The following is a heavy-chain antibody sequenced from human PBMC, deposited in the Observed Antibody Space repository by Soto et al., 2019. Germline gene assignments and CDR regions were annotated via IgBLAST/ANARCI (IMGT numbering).Heavy chain of an antibody. J-gene: IGHJ6*02. CDR1: GFTLSSYA. CDR2: ISAGGDMT. D-gene: IGHD3-10*01. V-gene: IGHV3-23*01. CDR3: ARGDRGGSGSPASYYYSGWDV. Sequence: DVHLLESGGNLVQPGGSLTLSCSASGFTLSSYAMSWVRQAPGKGLEWVSSISAGGDMTYNSDSVKGRFTISSDNANSAVFLQMHNLRIEDTALYYCARGDRGGSGSPASYYYSGWDVWGQGATVTVS.